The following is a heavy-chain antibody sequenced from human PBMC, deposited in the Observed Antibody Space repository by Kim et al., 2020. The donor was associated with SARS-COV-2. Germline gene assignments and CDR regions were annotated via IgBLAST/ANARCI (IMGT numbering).Heavy chain of an antibody. CDR3: ARDRGYSYGFFDY. Sequence: GGSLRLSCAASGFTVSSNYMSWVRQAPGKGLEWVSVIYSGGSTYYADSVKGRFTISRDNSKNTLYLQMNSLRAEDTAVYYCARDRGYSYGFFDYWGQGTLVTVSS. D-gene: IGHD5-18*01. CDR1: GFTVSSNY. V-gene: IGHV3-53*01. J-gene: IGHJ4*02. CDR2: IYSGGST.